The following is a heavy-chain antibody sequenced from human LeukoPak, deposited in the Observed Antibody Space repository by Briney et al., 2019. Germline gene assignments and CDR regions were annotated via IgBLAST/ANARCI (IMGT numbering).Heavy chain of an antibody. D-gene: IGHD6-19*01. J-gene: IGHJ5*02. CDR1: GGSISSSSYY. Sequence: SETLSLTCTVSGGSISSSSYYWSWIRQPPGKGLEWIGSIYYSGSTYYNPSLKSRVTISVDTSKNQFSLKLSSVTAADTAVYYCARFPLGAGTIPWGQGTLVTVSS. CDR2: IYYSGST. CDR3: ARFPLGAGTIP. V-gene: IGHV4-39*01.